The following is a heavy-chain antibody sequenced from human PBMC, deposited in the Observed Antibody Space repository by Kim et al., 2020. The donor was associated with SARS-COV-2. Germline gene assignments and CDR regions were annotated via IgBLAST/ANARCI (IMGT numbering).Heavy chain of an antibody. Sequence: GASLKISCKASGYIFTNYWIGWVRQMPGKGLEWMGIIYPGNSDTRYSPSFQGYVTISADRSISTAYLHWSSLEAPDTAMYYCARAGSSGSSARDWFDPWGQGTLVTVPS. CDR1: GYIFTNYW. J-gene: IGHJ5*02. CDR2: IYPGNSDT. CDR3: ARAGSSGSSARDWFDP. D-gene: IGHD1-26*01. V-gene: IGHV5-51*01.